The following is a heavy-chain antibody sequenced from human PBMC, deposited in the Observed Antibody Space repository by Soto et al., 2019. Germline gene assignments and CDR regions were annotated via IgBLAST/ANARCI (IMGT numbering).Heavy chain of an antibody. J-gene: IGHJ6*02. CDR1: GGSVTNSSYY. CDR2: VYYRGRS. CDR3: ARSDRQGGGSVTTINPYYYYGMDV. D-gene: IGHD4-17*01. V-gene: IGHV4-39*07. Sequence: PSETLSLTCTVSGGSVTNSSYYWGWIRQSPGKGLEWIGSVYYRGRSYSKSSVKSRVTISVDTSKNQFSLKLSSVTAADTAVYYCARSDRQGGGSVTTINPYYYYGMDVWGQGTTVTVSS.